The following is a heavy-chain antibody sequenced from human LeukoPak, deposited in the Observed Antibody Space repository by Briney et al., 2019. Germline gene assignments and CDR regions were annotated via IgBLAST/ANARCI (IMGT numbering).Heavy chain of an antibody. V-gene: IGHV4-34*01. CDR1: GGSFSGYY. Sequence: SETLSLTCAVYGGSFSGYYWSWIRQPPGKGLEWIGEINHSVSTNCNPSPKSGVTISVDTSKNQFSLKLSSVTAADTAVYYCARVPGYCSGGSCYSGPTWFDPWGQGTLVTVSS. D-gene: IGHD2-15*01. J-gene: IGHJ5*02. CDR3: ARVPGYCSGGSCYSGPTWFDP. CDR2: INHSVST.